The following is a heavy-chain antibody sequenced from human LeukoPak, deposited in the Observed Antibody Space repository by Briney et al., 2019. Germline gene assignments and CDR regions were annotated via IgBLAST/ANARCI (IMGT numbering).Heavy chain of an antibody. CDR2: INWNGGST. D-gene: IGHD6-19*01. J-gene: IGHJ4*02. CDR1: GFTFDDYG. Sequence: GGSLRLSCAASGFTFDDYGMSWVRQAPGKGLEWVSGINWNGGSTGYADSVKGRFTISRDNAKNSLYLQMNSLRAEDTALYHCARDRSTSVAGTLWDYWGQGTLVTVSS. CDR3: ARDRSTSVAGTLWDY. V-gene: IGHV3-20*01.